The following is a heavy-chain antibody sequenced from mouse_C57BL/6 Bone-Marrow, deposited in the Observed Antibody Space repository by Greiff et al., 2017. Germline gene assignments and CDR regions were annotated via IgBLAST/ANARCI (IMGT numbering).Heavy chain of an antibody. CDR2: INPYNGGT. Sequence: EVQLQESGPVLVKPGASVKMSCKASGYTFTDYYMNWVKQSHGKGLEWIGVINPYNGGTSYNQKCKGKATLTVDKSSSTAYMELNSLTSEDSAVYYCSRLTGTDYWCQGTTLTVAS. D-gene: IGHD4-1*01. CDR3: SRLTGTDY. CDR1: GYTFTDYY. V-gene: IGHV1-19*01. J-gene: IGHJ2*01.